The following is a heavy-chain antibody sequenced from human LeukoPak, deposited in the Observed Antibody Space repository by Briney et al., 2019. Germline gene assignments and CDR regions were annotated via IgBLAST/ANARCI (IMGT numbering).Heavy chain of an antibody. D-gene: IGHD3-22*01. CDR1: GGSISSYY. CDR2: INHSGST. Sequence: SETLSLTCTVSGGSISSYYWSWIRQPPGKGLEWIGEINHSGSTNYNPSLKSRVTISVDTSKNQFSLKLSSVTAADTAVYYCARVPYSRNYYDSSGYSPKNWFDPWGQGTLVTVSS. J-gene: IGHJ5*02. CDR3: ARVPYSRNYYDSSGYSPKNWFDP. V-gene: IGHV4-34*01.